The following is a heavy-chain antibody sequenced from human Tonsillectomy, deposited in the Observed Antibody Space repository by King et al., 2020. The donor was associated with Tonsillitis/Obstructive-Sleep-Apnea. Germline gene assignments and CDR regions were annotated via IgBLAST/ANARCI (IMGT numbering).Heavy chain of an antibody. Sequence: VQLVESGGGLVQPGGSLRLSCAASGFTFSSYSMNWVRQAPGKGLEWVSYISSSSSTIYYADSVKGRFTISRDNAKNSLYLQMNSLRDEDTAVYYRARDRGXSCYTGGCDDYXGQGTLVTVSS. CDR2: ISSSSSTI. D-gene: IGHD2-2*02. J-gene: IGHJ4*02. V-gene: IGHV3-48*02. CDR3: ARDRGXSCYTGGCDDY. CDR1: GFTFSSYS.